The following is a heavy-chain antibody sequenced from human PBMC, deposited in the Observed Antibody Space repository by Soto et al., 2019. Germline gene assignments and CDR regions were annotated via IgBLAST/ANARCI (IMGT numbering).Heavy chain of an antibody. CDR3: AKLYYYYMDV. CDR1: GFTFSSYG. V-gene: IGHV3-30*18. J-gene: IGHJ6*03. Sequence: ESGGGVVQPGRSLRLSCAASGFTFSSYGMHWVRQAPGKGLEWVAVISYDGSNKYYADSVKGRFTISRDNSKNTLYLQMNSLRAEDTAVYYCAKLYYYYMDVWGKGTTVTVSS. CDR2: ISYDGSNK.